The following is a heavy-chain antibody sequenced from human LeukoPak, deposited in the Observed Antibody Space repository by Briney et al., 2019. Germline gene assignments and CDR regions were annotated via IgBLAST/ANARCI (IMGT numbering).Heavy chain of an antibody. J-gene: IGHJ4*02. CDR3: ARGRSLYFDY. CDR1: GXSISGYY. CDR2: IYTNVIT. V-gene: IGHV4-4*07. Sequence: SETLSLTWIVSGXSISGYYGNWIRQPAGKGLEWIGRIYTNVITNYNPSLKSRVTMSVDTSKNQFSLKLSSVTAADTAVYYCARGRSLYFDYWGQGTLVTVSS.